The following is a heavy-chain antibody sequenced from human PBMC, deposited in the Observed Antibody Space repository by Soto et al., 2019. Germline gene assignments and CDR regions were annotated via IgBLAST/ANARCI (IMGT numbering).Heavy chain of an antibody. CDR1: GGSISSGDYY. V-gene: IGHV4-30-4*01. Sequence: SETLSLTCTVSGGSISSGDYYWSWIRQPPGKGLEWIGYIYYSGSTYYNPSLKSRVTISVDTSKNQFSLKLSSVTAADTAVYYCASGIAVAGVIQYYYYYGMDVWGQGTTVTVSS. CDR2: IYYSGST. CDR3: ASGIAVAGVIQYYYYYGMDV. J-gene: IGHJ6*02. D-gene: IGHD6-19*01.